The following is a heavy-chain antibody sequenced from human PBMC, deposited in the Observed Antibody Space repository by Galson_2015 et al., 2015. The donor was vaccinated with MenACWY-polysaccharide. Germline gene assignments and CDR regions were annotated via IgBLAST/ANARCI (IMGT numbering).Heavy chain of an antibody. Sequence: SVKVSCKASGYTFTTYDINWVRQATGQGLEWMGWMQPNSGNAGYAQKFQGRVTMTRNTAATTAYMELSSLKSEDTAVYYCVRVGYSNDFDYWGQGTLVTASS. J-gene: IGHJ4*02. CDR3: VRVGYSNDFDY. CDR2: MQPNSGNA. D-gene: IGHD4-11*01. CDR1: GYTFTTYD. V-gene: IGHV1-8*02.